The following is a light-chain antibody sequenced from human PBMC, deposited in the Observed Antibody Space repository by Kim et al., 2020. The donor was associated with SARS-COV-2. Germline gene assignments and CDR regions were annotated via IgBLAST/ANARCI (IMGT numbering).Light chain of an antibody. V-gene: IGKV3-11*01. CDR1: QSVSSY. J-gene: IGKJ5*01. CDR3: QQRSN. CDR2: DAS. Sequence: PGERATLSCRASQSVSSYLAWYQQKPGQAPRLLIYDASNRATGIPARFSGSGSGSDFTLTITSLEPEDFAVYYCQQRSNFGQGTRLEIK.